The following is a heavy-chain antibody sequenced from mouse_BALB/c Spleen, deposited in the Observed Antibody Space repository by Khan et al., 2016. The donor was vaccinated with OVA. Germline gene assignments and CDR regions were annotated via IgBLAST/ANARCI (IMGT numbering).Heavy chain of an antibody. D-gene: IGHD2-14*01. CDR1: GYTFTSHT. Sequence: QLQQSGAKLARPGASVKMSCKASGYTFTSHTIHWVKQSPGQDLEWIGYINPRSGYSNYNQKFNDKATLTADKSSSTAYMQLSSLTSEDSAVYYCARRTTGYALDYWGQGTSVTVSS. V-gene: IGHV1-4*01. CDR3: ARRTTGYALDY. CDR2: INPRSGYS. J-gene: IGHJ4*01.